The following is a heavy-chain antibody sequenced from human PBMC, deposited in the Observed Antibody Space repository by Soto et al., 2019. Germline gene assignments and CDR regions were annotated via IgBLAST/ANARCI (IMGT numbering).Heavy chain of an antibody. V-gene: IGHV3-23*01. J-gene: IGHJ4*02. CDR1: GFTFSSYA. CDR2: ISGSGGST. CDR3: AKDHLYYFGSADY. Sequence: PGGSLRLSCAASGFTFSSYAMSWVRQAPGKGLEWVSAISGSGGSTYYADSVKGRFTISRDNSKDTLYLQMNSLRAEDTAVYYCAKDHLYYFGSADYWGQGTLVTVSS. D-gene: IGHD3-3*01.